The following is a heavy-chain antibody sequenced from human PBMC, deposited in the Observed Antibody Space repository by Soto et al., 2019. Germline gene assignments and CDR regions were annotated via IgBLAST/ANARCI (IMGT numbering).Heavy chain of an antibody. Sequence: ASVKVSCKASGYTFTSYGISWVRQAPGQGLEWMGWISAYNGNTNYAQKLQGRVTMTTDTSTSTAYMELRSLRSDDTAVYYCARDSRFAVTTGVFDYWGQGTLVTVSS. J-gene: IGHJ4*02. D-gene: IGHD4-17*01. V-gene: IGHV1-18*01. CDR2: ISAYNGNT. CDR1: GYTFTSYG. CDR3: ARDSRFAVTTGVFDY.